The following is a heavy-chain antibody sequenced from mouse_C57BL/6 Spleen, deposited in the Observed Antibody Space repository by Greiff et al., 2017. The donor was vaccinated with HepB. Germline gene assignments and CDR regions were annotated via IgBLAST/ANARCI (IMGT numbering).Heavy chain of an antibody. D-gene: IGHD1-2*01. CDR3: GRRGRLGAWFAY. V-gene: IGHV1-54*01. J-gene: IGHJ3*01. CDR1: GYAFTNYL. CDR2: INPGSGGT. Sequence: QVQLKQSGAELVRPGTSVKVSCKASGYAFTNYLIEWVKQRPGQGLEWIGVINPGSGGTNYNEKFKGKATLTADKSSSTAYMQLSSLTSEDSAVYFCGRRGRLGAWFAYWGQGTLVTVSA.